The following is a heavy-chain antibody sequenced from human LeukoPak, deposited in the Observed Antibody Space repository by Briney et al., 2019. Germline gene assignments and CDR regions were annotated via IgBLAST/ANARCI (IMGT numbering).Heavy chain of an antibody. CDR3: ARPYCSSTGCYGNWFDP. CDR1: GGSISSYY. V-gene: IGHV4-59*08. D-gene: IGHD2-2*01. CDR2: IYYSGST. Sequence: SETLSLTCTVSGGSISSYYWSWIRQPPGKGLQWIGYIYYSGSTNHNPSLKSRVTISEDTSKNQFSLKLSSVTAADTAVYYCARPYCSSTGCYGNWFDPWGQGTLVTVSS. J-gene: IGHJ5*02.